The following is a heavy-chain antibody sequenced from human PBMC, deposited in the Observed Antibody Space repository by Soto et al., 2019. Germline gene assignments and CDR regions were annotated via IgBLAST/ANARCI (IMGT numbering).Heavy chain of an antibody. CDR3: ARGLSAGKGSPPDF. J-gene: IGHJ4*02. V-gene: IGHV3-23*01. Sequence: SLRLSCAASGFTFSSFAMSWVRQAPGKGLDWVSAISGSGGSTYSADSVKGRFTISRDNSKNTLYLQMSSLRAEDTAVYYCARGLSAGKGSPPDFWGQGSLVTVSS. CDR1: GFTFSSFA. D-gene: IGHD6-13*01. CDR2: ISGSGGST.